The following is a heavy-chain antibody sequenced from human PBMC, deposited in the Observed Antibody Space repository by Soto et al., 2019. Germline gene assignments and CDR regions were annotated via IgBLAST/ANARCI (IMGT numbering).Heavy chain of an antibody. V-gene: IGHV4-34*01. CDR1: GGSFSGYY. CDR3: ARGVGYCSGGSCFYYYGMDV. CDR2: INHSGST. J-gene: IGHJ6*02. D-gene: IGHD2-15*01. Sequence: SETLSLTCAVYGGSFSGYYWSWMRQPPGKGLEWIGEINHSGSTNYNPSLKSRVTISVDTSKNQFSLKLSSVTAADTAVYYCARGVGYCSGGSCFYYYGMDVWGQGTTVTVSS.